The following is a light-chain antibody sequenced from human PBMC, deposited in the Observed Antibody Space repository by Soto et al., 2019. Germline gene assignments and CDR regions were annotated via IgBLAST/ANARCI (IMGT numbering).Light chain of an antibody. CDR2: AAS. Sequence: DIQMTQSPSSLSASVGDRVTITCRASQSISSYLNWYQQKPGKAPKLLIYAASGLQSGVPSRFSGSGSGTDFTLTISRVQAEDFASYYWQQSYSTPRAFGQGTKVEIK. CDR1: QSISSY. CDR3: QQSYSTPRA. J-gene: IGKJ1*01. V-gene: IGKV1-39*01.